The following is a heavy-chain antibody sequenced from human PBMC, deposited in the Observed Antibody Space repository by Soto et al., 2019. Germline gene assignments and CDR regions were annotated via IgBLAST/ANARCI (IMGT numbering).Heavy chain of an antibody. Sequence: SETLSLTCIVSGGSISGNYWSWIRQPAGKGLEWIGRIYSSGSTSYNPSLKSRVIMAEDTSKNQFSLKLSSVTAADTAVYYCTRGPGSYNWFDLWGQGTLVTVSS. CDR1: GGSISGNY. V-gene: IGHV4-4*07. J-gene: IGHJ5*02. CDR3: TRGPGSYNWFDL. D-gene: IGHD3-10*01. CDR2: IYSSGST.